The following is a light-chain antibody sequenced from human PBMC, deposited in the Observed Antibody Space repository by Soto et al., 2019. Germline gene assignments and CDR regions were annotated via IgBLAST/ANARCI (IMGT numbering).Light chain of an antibody. CDR2: EAS. Sequence: DIQMTQSPSSLSASVGDRVTITCRASQGIRHYLAWYQQKPGKVPKLLIYEASNLQSGVPSRFRGGGSGTEFTLTISSLQPDDFATYYCQQYNSYPVTFGQGTKVDIK. J-gene: IGKJ1*01. V-gene: IGKV1-27*01. CDR1: QGIRHY. CDR3: QQYNSYPVT.